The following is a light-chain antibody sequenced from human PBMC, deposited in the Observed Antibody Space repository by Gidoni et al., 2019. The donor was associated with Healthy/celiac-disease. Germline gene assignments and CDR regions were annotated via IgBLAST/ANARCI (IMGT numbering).Light chain of an antibody. Sequence: SYVLPQPPSVSVAPGQTARITCGGKNIGSKSVHWYQQKPGQAPVLVVYDDSDRPSGIPERFSGSNSGNTATLTISRVEAGDEADYYCQVWDSSSDHHVFGGGTKLTVL. J-gene: IGLJ3*02. CDR2: DDS. CDR3: QVWDSSSDHHV. CDR1: NIGSKS. V-gene: IGLV3-21*02.